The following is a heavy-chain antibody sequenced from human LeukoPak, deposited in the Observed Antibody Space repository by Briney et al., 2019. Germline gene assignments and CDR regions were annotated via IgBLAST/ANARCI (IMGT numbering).Heavy chain of an antibody. Sequence: PGGSLRLSCAGSGFTFSSYAMSWVRQAPGKGLEWVSGISGSGGSTYNADSVKGRFTISRDNSHNTLYVQMTSLRADDTAVYSCARDSYYDRSGYYTLWGQGILVTVSS. CDR3: ARDSYYDRSGYYTL. CDR1: GFTFSSYA. V-gene: IGHV3-23*01. CDR2: ISGSGGST. J-gene: IGHJ4*02. D-gene: IGHD3-22*01.